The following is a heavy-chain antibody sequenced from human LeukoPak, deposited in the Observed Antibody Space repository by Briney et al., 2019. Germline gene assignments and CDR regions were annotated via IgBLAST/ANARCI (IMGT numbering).Heavy chain of an antibody. Sequence: SETLSLTCAVYGGSFSGYYWSWIRQPPEKGLEWIGEINHSGSTNYNPSLKSRVTMSVDTSKNQFSLKVSSVTAADTAVYYCARVFDSGSQAYFYYMDVWGKGTTVTIFS. CDR2: INHSGST. CDR1: GGSFSGYY. J-gene: IGHJ6*03. CDR3: ARVFDSGSQAYFYYMDV. D-gene: IGHD3-10*01. V-gene: IGHV4-34*01.